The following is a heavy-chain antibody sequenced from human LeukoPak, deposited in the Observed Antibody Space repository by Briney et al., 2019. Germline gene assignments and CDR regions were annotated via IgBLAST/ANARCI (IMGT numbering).Heavy chain of an antibody. V-gene: IGHV4-34*01. CDR2: INHSGST. J-gene: IGHJ5*02. D-gene: IGHD2-2*01. CDR1: GGSFSGYY. CDR3: ARGGGDIVVVPAAGVNNWFDP. Sequence: SETLSLTCAVYGGSFSGYYWSWIRQPPGKGLEWIGEINHSGSTNYNPSLKSRVTRSVDTSKNQFSLKLSSVTAADTAVYYCARGGGDIVVVPAAGVNNWFDPWGQGTLVTVSS.